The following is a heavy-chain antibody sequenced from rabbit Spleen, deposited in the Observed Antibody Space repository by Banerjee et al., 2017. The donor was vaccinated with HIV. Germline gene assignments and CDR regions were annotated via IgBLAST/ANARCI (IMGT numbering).Heavy chain of an antibody. CDR3: ARNYVNAFDP. D-gene: IGHD1-1*01. V-gene: IGHV1S40*01. Sequence: QSLEESGGDLVKPGASLTLTCTASGFSFSSSYWICWVRQAPGKGLEWIACIDPGSSGNTYYAKWAKGRFTISKTSSTTVTLQMTSLTAADTATYFCARNYVNAFDPWGQGTLVTVS. CDR1: GFSFSSSYW. J-gene: IGHJ2*01. CDR2: IDPGSSGNT.